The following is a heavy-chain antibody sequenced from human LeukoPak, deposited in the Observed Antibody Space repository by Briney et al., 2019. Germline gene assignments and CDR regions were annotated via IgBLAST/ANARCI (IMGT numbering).Heavy chain of an antibody. D-gene: IGHD3-10*01. CDR1: GYTFTSYY. Sequence: ASVKVSCKASGYTFTSYYMHWVRQAPGQGLEWMGIINPSGGSTSYAQKFQGRVTMTRDMSTSTVYMELSSLRSEDTAVYYCATEGRARPSYGSGSLFDYWGQGTLATVSS. CDR2: INPSGGST. CDR3: ATEGRARPSYGSGSLFDY. J-gene: IGHJ4*02. V-gene: IGHV1-46*01.